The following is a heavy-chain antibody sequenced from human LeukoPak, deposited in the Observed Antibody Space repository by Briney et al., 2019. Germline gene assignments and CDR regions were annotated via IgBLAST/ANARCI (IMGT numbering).Heavy chain of an antibody. CDR1: GFTFSSYW. D-gene: IGHD6-19*01. CDR2: INSDGSST. V-gene: IGHV3-74*01. CDR3: ARADGSRRYSSVEAFDI. Sequence: GGSLRLSCAASGFTFSSYWMHWVRQAPGKGLVWVSRINSDGSSTSYADSVNGRFTISRDNAKNTLYLQMNSLRAEDTAVYYCARADGSRRYSSVEAFDIWGQGTMVTVSS. J-gene: IGHJ3*02.